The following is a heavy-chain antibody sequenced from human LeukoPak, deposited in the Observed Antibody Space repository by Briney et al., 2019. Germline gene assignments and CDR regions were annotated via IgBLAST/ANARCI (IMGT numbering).Heavy chain of an antibody. CDR3: ARLRDGYNSPFDF. D-gene: IGHD5-24*01. CDR1: GYTFTRYW. V-gene: IGHV5-51*01. CDR2: IYPGDSESNT. Sequence: GESLKISCKGAGYTFTRYWIGWVRQMPGKGLELMAIIYPGDSESNTRYSRSVQGHITISVDKSISTAYLQWSSLKASDTAMYYCARLRDGYNSPFDFWGQGTLVIVSS. J-gene: IGHJ4*02.